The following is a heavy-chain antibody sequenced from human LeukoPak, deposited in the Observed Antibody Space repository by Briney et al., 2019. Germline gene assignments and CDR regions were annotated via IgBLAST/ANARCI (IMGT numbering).Heavy chain of an antibody. CDR2: IILIFGTA. CDR3: ARDDYGSGSSPFDY. V-gene: IGHV1-69*05. CDR1: GGTFSSYA. D-gene: IGHD3-10*01. Sequence: VASVKVSCKASGGTFSSYAISWVRQAPGQGLEWMGGIILIFGTANYAQKFQGRVTITTDESTSTAYMELRSLRSDDTAVYYCARDDYGSGSSPFDYWGQGTLVTVSS. J-gene: IGHJ4*02.